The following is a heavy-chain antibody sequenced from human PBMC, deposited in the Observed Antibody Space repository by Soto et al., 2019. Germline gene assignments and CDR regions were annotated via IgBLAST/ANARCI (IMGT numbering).Heavy chain of an antibody. CDR3: ARDIEKKPYDYIWGSYRYTTPAFDI. Sequence: QVQLVESGGGLVKPGGSLRLSCAASGFTFSDYYMSWIRQAPGKGLEWVSYISSSGSTIYYADSVKGRFTISRDNAKNSLYLQMNSLRAEDTAVYYCARDIEKKPYDYIWGSYRYTTPAFDIWGQGTMVTVSS. D-gene: IGHD3-16*02. V-gene: IGHV3-11*01. J-gene: IGHJ3*02. CDR1: GFTFSDYY. CDR2: ISSSGSTI.